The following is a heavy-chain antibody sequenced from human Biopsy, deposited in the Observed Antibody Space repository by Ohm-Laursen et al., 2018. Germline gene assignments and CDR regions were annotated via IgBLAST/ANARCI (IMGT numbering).Heavy chain of an antibody. CDR3: ARGPHSGSHSCFDY. CDR2: IIPMFGTA. J-gene: IGHJ4*02. D-gene: IGHD1-26*01. V-gene: IGHV1-69*13. Sequence: ASVKASCQASGGTFINYAISWVRQAPGHGLGWMGGIIPMFGTANYAQMFQGRVTISADESTSTSYTELSSLTTEDTAIYYCARGPHSGSHSCFDYWGRGTLVTVSS. CDR1: GGTFINYA.